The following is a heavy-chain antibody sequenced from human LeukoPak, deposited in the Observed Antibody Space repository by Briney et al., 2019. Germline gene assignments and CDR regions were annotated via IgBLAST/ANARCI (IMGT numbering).Heavy chain of an antibody. CDR3: AKRGVVTRVILVGFHKEAYYFDS. V-gene: IGHV3-23*01. J-gene: IGHJ4*02. D-gene: IGHD3-22*01. Sequence: GGSLRLSCAVSGITLSNYGMSWVRQAPGKGLEWVAGISDSGGRTNYADSVKGWFTISRDNPKNTLYLQMNSLRAEDTAVYFCAKRGVVTRVILVGFHKEAYYFDSWGQGALVTVSS. CDR2: ISDSGGRT. CDR1: GITLSNYG.